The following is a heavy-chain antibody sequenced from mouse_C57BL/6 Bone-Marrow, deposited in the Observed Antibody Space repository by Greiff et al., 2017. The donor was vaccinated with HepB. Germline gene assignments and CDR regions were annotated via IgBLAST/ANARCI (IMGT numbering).Heavy chain of an antibody. CDR3: VVYSNFAY. J-gene: IGHJ3*01. CDR1: GYTFTSYG. Sequence: QVQLQQSGAELARPGASVKLSCKASGYTFTSYGISWVKQRTGQGLEWIGEIYPRSGNTYYNEKFKGKATLTADKSSSTAYMELRSLTSEDSAVYFCVVYSNFAYWGQGTLVTVSA. D-gene: IGHD2-5*01. V-gene: IGHV1-81*01. CDR2: IYPRSGNT.